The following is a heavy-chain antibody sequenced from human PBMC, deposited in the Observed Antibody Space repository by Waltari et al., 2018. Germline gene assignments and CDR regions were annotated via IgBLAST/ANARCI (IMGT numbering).Heavy chain of an antibody. J-gene: IGHJ4*02. CDR2: INPNSGGT. V-gene: IGHV1-2*02. D-gene: IGHD5-12*01. CDR3: ARGYSGYDWGFDY. Sequence: QVQLVQSGAEVKKPGASVKLSCKASGYTFTGYYMHWVRPAPGQGLEGMGWINPNSGGTNYAQKFQGRVTMTRDTSISTAYMELSRLRSDDTAVYYCARGYSGYDWGFDYWGQGTLVTVSS. CDR1: GYTFTGYY.